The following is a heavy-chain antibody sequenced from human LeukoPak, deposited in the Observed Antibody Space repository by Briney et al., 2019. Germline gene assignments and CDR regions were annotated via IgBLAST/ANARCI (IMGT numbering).Heavy chain of an antibody. Sequence: GRSLRLSCAASGFTFSSYGMHWVRQAPGKGLEWVAVISYDGSNKYYADSVKGRFTISRDNSKNTLYLQMNSLRAEDTAVYYCARQSRDYDYVWGSYQPDAFDIWGQGTMVTVSS. CDR3: ARQSRDYDYVWGSYQPDAFDI. D-gene: IGHD3-16*02. J-gene: IGHJ3*02. CDR2: ISYDGSNK. CDR1: GFTFSSYG. V-gene: IGHV3-30*03.